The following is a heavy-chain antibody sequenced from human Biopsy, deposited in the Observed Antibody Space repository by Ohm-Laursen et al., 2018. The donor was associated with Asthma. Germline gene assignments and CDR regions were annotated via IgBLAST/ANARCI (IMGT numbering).Heavy chain of an antibody. CDR3: ARRGGVRRYFDY. J-gene: IGHJ4*02. V-gene: IGHV4-30-4*01. Sequence: SQTLSLTCTVSGGSISSGAYYWSWVRQPPGKGPEWIGYIYYIGSTYYNPSLKSLVAISLDTSKNQFSLKLSSVTAADTAVYFCARRGGVRRYFDYWGQGTLATVSS. CDR1: GGSISSGAYY. CDR2: IYYIGST. D-gene: IGHD3-16*01.